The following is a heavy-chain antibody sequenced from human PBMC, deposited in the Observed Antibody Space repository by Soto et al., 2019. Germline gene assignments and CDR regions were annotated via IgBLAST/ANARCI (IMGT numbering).Heavy chain of an antibody. CDR3: AEARQPDGLWPFDH. CDR2: LYGSGRGI. Sequence: EVHLLEFGGGLVQPGGSLRLSCAASGFTFSTYAMSWVRQAPGKGLEWVSGLYGSGRGISYADSVKGRFTISRDNSNNILYLEMRSLRVEDTAVYYCAEARQPDGLWPFDHWGQGTLVIVSS. V-gene: IGHV3-23*01. D-gene: IGHD2-8*01. J-gene: IGHJ5*02. CDR1: GFTFSTYA.